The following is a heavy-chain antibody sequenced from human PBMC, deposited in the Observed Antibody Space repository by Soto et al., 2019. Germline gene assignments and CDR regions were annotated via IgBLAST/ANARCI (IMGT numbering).Heavy chain of an antibody. J-gene: IGHJ4*01. CDR1: GDSISGCTYF. V-gene: IGHV4-30-4*02. CDR2: IDNSGTT. Sequence: SETLSLTCSVSGDSISGCTYFWTWVRQAPWKGPEWIGYIDNSGTTLYTPSLKSRVSMSVDTSENQFSLQLTSVTAADTAIYYCARGGRYYYYWGHGTLVTVSS. D-gene: IGHD1-1*01. CDR3: ARGGRYYYY.